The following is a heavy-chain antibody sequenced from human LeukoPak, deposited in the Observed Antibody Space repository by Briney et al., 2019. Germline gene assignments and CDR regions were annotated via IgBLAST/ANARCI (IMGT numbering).Heavy chain of an antibody. V-gene: IGHV3-30-3*01. CDR3: ARDNIAGSGSSD. CDR1: KFTFSRSA. D-gene: IGHD3-10*01. J-gene: IGHJ4*02. Sequence: PGGSLRLSCTDSKFTFSRSAMHWVCQAPGKGLEWVAVTSYDGVHKYYADSVQGRFTISRDNSKNTLYLQMTSLRVEDTAVYYCARDNIAGSGSSDWGQGTLVTVSS. CDR2: TSYDGVHK.